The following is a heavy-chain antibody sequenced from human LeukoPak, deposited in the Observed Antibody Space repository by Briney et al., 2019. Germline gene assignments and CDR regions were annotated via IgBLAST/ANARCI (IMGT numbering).Heavy chain of an antibody. CDR1: GGSISSGGYY. CDR3: ARDGKYYGARDAFDI. Sequence: SQTLSLTCTVSGGSISSGGYYWSWIRQPPGKGLEWIGYIYHSGSTYYNPSLKSRVTISVDRSKNQFSLKLNSVTAADTAVYYCARDGKYYGARDAFDIWGQGTMVTVSS. CDR2: IYHSGST. D-gene: IGHD4/OR15-4a*01. V-gene: IGHV4-30-2*01. J-gene: IGHJ3*02.